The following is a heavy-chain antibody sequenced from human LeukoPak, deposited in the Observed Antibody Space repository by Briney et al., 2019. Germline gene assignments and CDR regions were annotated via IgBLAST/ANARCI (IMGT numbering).Heavy chain of an antibody. CDR3: AKRITVVARDAFDF. Sequence: GESLRHSCAASGFTFSTYAMSWVRQAPGKGLGGVSSISGSGGSTFYADSVKGRFTISRDNSKNTLYLQMNSLRAEDAAIYYCAKRITVVARDAFDFWGQGTMVTVSS. D-gene: IGHD1-14*01. J-gene: IGHJ3*01. V-gene: IGHV3-23*01. CDR1: GFTFSTYA. CDR2: ISGSGGST.